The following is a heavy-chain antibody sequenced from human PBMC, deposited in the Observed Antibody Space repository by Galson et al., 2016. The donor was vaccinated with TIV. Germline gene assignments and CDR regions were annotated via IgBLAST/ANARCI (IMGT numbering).Heavy chain of an antibody. CDR3: ARDRVVDATYYYYYYGMDV. CDR2: ISDGGNT. V-gene: IGHV3-66*02. J-gene: IGHJ6*02. Sequence: SLRLSCAASGLSVSINYMTWVRQAPGKGLEWVSLISDGGNTYYADSVKGRFTISRVNSNNTLFLQMSSLRVEDTAVYYCARDRVVDATYYYYYYGMDVWGQGTAVTVSS. D-gene: IGHD2-15*01. CDR1: GLSVSINY.